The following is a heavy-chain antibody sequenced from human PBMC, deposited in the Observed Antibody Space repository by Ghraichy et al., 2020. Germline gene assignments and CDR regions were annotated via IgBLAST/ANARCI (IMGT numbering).Heavy chain of an antibody. Sequence: SETLSLTCTVSGGSISSYYWSWIRQPPGKGLEWIGYIYYSGSTNYKPSLKSRVTISVDTSKNQFSLKLSSVTAADTAVYYCARVGGWDYYYYYGMDVGGQGTTVTVSS. CDR2: IYYSGST. D-gene: IGHD6-19*01. J-gene: IGHJ6*02. V-gene: IGHV4-59*01. CDR1: GGSISSYY. CDR3: ARVGGWDYYYYYGMDV.